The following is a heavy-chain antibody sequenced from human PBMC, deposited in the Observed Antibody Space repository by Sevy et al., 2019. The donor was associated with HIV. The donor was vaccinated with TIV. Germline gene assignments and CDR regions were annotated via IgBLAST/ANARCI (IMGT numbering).Heavy chain of an antibody. Sequence: SETLSLTCTVSSGSISSSSYYWGWIRQSPGKGLEWIASIDYIGTTYYNLALKSRVTITGDRSKNEVSLNLRFVTAADAAVYYCARYLRGDHAGGFDFWVQGTPVTVSS. CDR3: ARYLRGDHAGGFDF. CDR1: SGSISSSSYY. D-gene: IGHD4-17*01. CDR2: IDYIGTT. J-gene: IGHJ5*01. V-gene: IGHV4-39*01.